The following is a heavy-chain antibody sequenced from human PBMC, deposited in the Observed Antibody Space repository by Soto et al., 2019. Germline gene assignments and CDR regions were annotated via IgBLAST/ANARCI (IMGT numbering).Heavy chain of an antibody. D-gene: IGHD3-10*01. J-gene: IGHJ4*02. Sequence: SETLSLTCTVSGGSISSYYWSWIRQPPGKGLEWIGYIYYSGSINYNPSLKSRVTISVDTSKNQFSLKLSSVTAADTAVYYCARGDTMVRGVSYYFDYWGQGTLVTVSS. V-gene: IGHV4-59*01. CDR2: IYYSGSI. CDR3: ARGDTMVRGVSYYFDY. CDR1: GGSISSYY.